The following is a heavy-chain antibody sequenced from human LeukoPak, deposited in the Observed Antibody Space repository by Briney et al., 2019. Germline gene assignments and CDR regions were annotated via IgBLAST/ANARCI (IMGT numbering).Heavy chain of an antibody. Sequence: QPGGSLRLSCAASGFTFSSYEMNWVRQAPGKGLEWVSYISSSGSTIYYADSVKGRFTISRDNAKNSLYLQMNSLRAEDTAAYYCARGEDGDYVGYWGQGTLVTVSS. CDR3: ARGEDGDYVGY. CDR1: GFTFSSYE. CDR2: ISSSGSTI. D-gene: IGHD4-17*01. J-gene: IGHJ4*02. V-gene: IGHV3-48*03.